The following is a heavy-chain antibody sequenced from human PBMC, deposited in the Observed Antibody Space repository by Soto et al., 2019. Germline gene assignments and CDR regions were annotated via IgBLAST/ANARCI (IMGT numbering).Heavy chain of an antibody. CDR1: GFIFKMYW. CDR2: IYNDGTYS. D-gene: IGHD3-10*01. V-gene: IGHV3-74*01. CDR3: TRGPRPISTGTGAY. J-gene: IGHJ4*02. Sequence: GGSLRLSCAASGFIFKMYWMHWVRQSPGKGLVWISRIYNDGTYSDYADSVRGRFTVSRDNVNDTLYLQMNNLRAEDSGLYYCTRGPRPISTGTGAYWGQGTQVTVS.